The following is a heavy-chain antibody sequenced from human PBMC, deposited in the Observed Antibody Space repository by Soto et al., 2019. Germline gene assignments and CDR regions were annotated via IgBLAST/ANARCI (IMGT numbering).Heavy chain of an antibody. J-gene: IGHJ6*02. Sequence: EVQLVESGGGLVQPGGPLKLSCAACGLIFSGSSMHGVRQAWGKGLEWCPRYRRKAKIYATAYAVCVKGGYTISRDDSKNTXXLXMXILKTEDTAVYYCTSNIVLVPAAMPSDPYYYYGMDVWGQGTTVTVSS. CDR3: TSNIVLVPAAMPSDPYYYYGMDV. CDR2: YRRKAKIYAT. D-gene: IGHD2-2*01. CDR1: GLIFSGSS. V-gene: IGHV3-73*01.